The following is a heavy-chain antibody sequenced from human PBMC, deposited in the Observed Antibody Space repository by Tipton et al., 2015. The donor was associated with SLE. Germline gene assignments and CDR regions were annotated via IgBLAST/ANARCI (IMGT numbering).Heavy chain of an antibody. CDR1: GYTLSSYA. CDR3: ARGGDCTGGSCYYYFGMDV. J-gene: IGHJ6*02. CDR2: VSANNGYT. Sequence: QVQLVQSGAEVKKPGASVKVSCKASGYTLSSYAVTWVRQAPGQGLEWMGWVSANNGYTKYAQKFQGRVTLTTDTSTDTAYMDLRSLRSDDTAVYYCARGGDCTGGSCYYYFGMDVWGQGTTVTVSS. D-gene: IGHD2-15*01. V-gene: IGHV1-18*01.